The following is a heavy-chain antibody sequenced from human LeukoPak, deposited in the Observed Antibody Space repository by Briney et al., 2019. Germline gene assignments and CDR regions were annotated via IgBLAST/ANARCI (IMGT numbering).Heavy chain of an antibody. V-gene: IGHV1-69*04. CDR1: GGTFSSYA. D-gene: IGHD2-2*01. CDR3: ARPIVVVPAAPYDAFDI. CDR2: IIPILGIA. J-gene: IGHJ3*02. Sequence: GASVKVSCKASGGTFSSYAISWVRQAPGQGLEWMGRIIPILGIANYAQKFQGRVTITADKSTSTAYMELSSLRSEDTAVYYCARPIVVVPAAPYDAFDIWGQGTMVTVSS.